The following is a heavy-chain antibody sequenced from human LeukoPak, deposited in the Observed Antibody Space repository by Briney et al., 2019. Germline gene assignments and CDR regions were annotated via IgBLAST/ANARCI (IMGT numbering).Heavy chain of an antibody. J-gene: IGHJ6*02. CDR2: IYHSGST. D-gene: IGHD1-26*01. V-gene: IGHV4-38-2*02. Sequence: SETLSLTCTVSGYSISSGYYWGWIRQPPGKGLEWIGSIYHSGSTYYNPSLKSRVTISVDTSKNQFSLKLSSVTAADTAVYYCARDRGKVRVGANHYYYGMDVWGQGTTVTVSS. CDR3: ARDRGKVRVGANHYYYGMDV. CDR1: GYSISSGYY.